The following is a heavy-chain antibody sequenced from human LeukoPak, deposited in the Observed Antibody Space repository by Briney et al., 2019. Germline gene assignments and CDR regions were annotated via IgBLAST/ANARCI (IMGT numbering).Heavy chain of an antibody. CDR1: GGSFSGYY. J-gene: IGHJ6*03. Sequence: SETLSLTCAVYGGSFSGYYWSWIRQPAGKGLEWIGRIYTSGSTNYNPSLKSRVTMSVDTSKNQFSLKLSSVTAADTAVYYCARDSVAVAGTKHYYYYMDVWGKGTTVTISS. V-gene: IGHV4-4*07. D-gene: IGHD6-19*01. CDR2: IYTSGST. CDR3: ARDSVAVAGTKHYYYYMDV.